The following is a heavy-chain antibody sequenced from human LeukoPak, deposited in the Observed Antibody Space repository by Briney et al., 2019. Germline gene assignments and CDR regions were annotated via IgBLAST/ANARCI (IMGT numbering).Heavy chain of an antibody. V-gene: IGHV3-23*01. D-gene: IGHD4-11*01. CDR2: NSGGSS. J-gene: IGHJ6*03. CDR3: ASAVTGYYYMDV. CDR1: GFTFSTYG. Sequence: PGGSLRLSCAASGFTFSTYGVYWVRQAPGKGLEWVSSNSGGSSYYADSVKGRFTISRDNSKNTLYLQMNSLRAEDTAVYYCASAVTGYYYMDVWGKGTTVTVSS.